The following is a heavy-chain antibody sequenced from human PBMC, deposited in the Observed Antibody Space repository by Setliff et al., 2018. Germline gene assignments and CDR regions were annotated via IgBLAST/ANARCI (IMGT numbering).Heavy chain of an antibody. CDR2: INPNSGGT. CDR3: ARVGVPAAESWYFDL. Sequence: ASVKVSCKASGYTFTSYGFSWVRQAPGQGLEWMGWINPNSGGTNYAQKFQGWVTMTRDTSISTAYMELSRLRSDDTAVYYCARVGVPAAESWYFDLWGRGTLVTV. D-gene: IGHD2-2*01. J-gene: IGHJ2*01. CDR1: GYTFTSYG. V-gene: IGHV1-2*04.